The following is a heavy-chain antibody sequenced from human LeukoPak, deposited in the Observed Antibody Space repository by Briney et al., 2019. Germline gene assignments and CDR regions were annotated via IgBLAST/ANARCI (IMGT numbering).Heavy chain of an antibody. V-gene: IGHV5-51*01. CDR3: ARRGGDGLWYFDL. Sequence: GESLKISCRGSGYWFTTYWIGWVRQMPGKGLEWMGIIYPSDSDATYSPSFQGQVTISADKSISTAYLQWSSLKASDTAMYYCARRGGDGLWYFDLWGRGTLVTVSS. J-gene: IGHJ2*01. D-gene: IGHD2-21*02. CDR2: IYPSDSDA. CDR1: GYWFTTYW.